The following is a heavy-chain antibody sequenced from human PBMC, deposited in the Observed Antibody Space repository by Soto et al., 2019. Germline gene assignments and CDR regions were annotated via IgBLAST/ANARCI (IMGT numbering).Heavy chain of an antibody. D-gene: IGHD2-21*01. CDR2: FDPEDGET. Sequence: ASVKVSCKVSGYTLTELSMHWVRQAPGKGLEWMGGFDPEDGETIYAQKFQGRVTMTEDTSTDTAYMELSSLRSEDTSVYFFATMEARSYCGGDCYSIDWGQGTLVTVSS. J-gene: IGHJ4*02. V-gene: IGHV1-24*01. CDR3: ATMEARSYCGGDCYSID. CDR1: GYTLTELS.